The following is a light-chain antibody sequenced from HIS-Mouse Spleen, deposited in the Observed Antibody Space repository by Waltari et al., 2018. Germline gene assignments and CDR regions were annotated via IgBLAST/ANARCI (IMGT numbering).Light chain of an antibody. CDR1: ALPKQY. CDR3: QSADSSGTYQDVV. V-gene: IGLV3-25*03. CDR2: KDS. Sequence: SYELTQPPSVSVSPGQTASITCSGDALPKQYAYWYQQEPGQAPVLVIYKDSERPSGNPGRFSGSSSGTTVTLTISGVQAEDEADYYCQSADSSGTYQDVVFGGGTKLTVL. J-gene: IGLJ2*01.